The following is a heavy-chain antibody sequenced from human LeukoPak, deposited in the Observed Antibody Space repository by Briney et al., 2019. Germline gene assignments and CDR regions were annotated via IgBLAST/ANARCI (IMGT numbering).Heavy chain of an antibody. CDR2: IRYDGSNK. CDR3: AKDFPTNAYDFWSGYSDHNIDY. J-gene: IGHJ4*02. D-gene: IGHD3-3*01. Sequence: PGGSLRLSCAASGFTFSSYGMHWVRQAPGKGLEWVAFIRYDGSNKYYADSVKGRFTISRDNSKNTLYLQMNSLRAEDTAVYYCAKDFPTNAYDFWSGYSDHNIDYWGREPWSPSPQ. CDR1: GFTFSSYG. V-gene: IGHV3-30*02.